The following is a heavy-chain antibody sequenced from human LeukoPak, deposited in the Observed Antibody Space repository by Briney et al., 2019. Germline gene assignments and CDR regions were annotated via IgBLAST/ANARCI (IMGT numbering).Heavy chain of an antibody. CDR1: GGTFSSYA. CDR3: AGQPKKSLLWFGEFSD. D-gene: IGHD3-10*01. V-gene: IGHV1-69*13. CDR2: IVPIFGTT. Sequence: SVKVSCKASGGTFSSYAISWVRQAPGQGLEWMGGIVPIFGTTIYAQRFQGRVTITADESTSTVYMELSSLRSEDTAVYYCAGQPKKSLLWFGEFSDWGQGTLVTVSS. J-gene: IGHJ4*02.